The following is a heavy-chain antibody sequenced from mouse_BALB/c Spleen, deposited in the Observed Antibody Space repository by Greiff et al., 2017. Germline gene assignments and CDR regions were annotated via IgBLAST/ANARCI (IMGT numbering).Heavy chain of an antibody. Sequence: VKLMESGPGLVAPSQSLSITCTVSGFSLTSYDISWIRQPPGKGLEWLGVIWTGGGTNYNSAFMSRLSISKDNSKSQVFLKMNSLQTDDTAIYYCVRVYSRYYFDYWGQGTTLTVSS. CDR1: GFSLTSYD. CDR3: VRVYSRYYFDY. CDR2: IWTGGGT. D-gene: IGHD2-1*01. V-gene: IGHV2-9-2*01. J-gene: IGHJ2*01.